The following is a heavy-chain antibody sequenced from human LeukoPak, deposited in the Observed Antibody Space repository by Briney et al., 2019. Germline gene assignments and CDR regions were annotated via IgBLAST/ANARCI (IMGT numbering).Heavy chain of an antibody. V-gene: IGHV4-61*02. Sequence: SETLSLTCTVSGGSIGSGSYYWSWIRQPAGKGLEWIGRIYTSGSTHYNPSLKSRVTISVDTSKNQFSLKLSSVTAADTAVYYCARAESRRYYYGMDVWGQGTTVTVSS. CDR3: ARAESRRYYYGMDV. CDR2: IYTSGST. CDR1: GGSIGSGSYY. J-gene: IGHJ6*02.